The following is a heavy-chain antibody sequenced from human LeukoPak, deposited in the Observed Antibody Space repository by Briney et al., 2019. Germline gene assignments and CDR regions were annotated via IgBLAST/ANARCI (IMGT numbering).Heavy chain of an antibody. Sequence: GGSLRLSCAASGFTFSSYGMHWVRQAPGKGLEWVAVIWYDGSNKYYADSVKGRFTISRDNSKNTLYLQMNSLRAEDTAVYYCANPAYYYGSGSYMFDYWGQGTLVTVSS. CDR2: IWYDGSNK. D-gene: IGHD3-10*01. J-gene: IGHJ4*02. CDR1: GFTFSSYG. CDR3: ANPAYYYGSGSYMFDY. V-gene: IGHV3-33*06.